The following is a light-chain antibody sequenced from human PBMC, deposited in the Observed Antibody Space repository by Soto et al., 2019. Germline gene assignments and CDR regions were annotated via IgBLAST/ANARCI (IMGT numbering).Light chain of an antibody. CDR2: LTS. CDR1: QSLLHSNGYNY. V-gene: IGKV2-28*01. J-gene: IGKJ1*01. Sequence: DIVMTQSPLSLPVTPGEPASISCRSSQSLLHSNGYNYSDWYLQKPGQSPQLLIYLTSNQASGVPDRFSGSGSGTDFTLKISRVEAEDVGVYYCMQALQTPWTFGQGTKVEIK. CDR3: MQALQTPWT.